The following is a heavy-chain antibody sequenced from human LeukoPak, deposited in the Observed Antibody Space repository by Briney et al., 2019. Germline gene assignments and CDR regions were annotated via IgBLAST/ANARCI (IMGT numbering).Heavy chain of an antibody. CDR2: IYYSGST. Sequence: PSETLSLTCAVSGGSISDGYWWSWVRQPPGKGLEWIGYIYYSGSTYYNPSLKSRVTISVDTSKNQFSLKLSSVTAADTAVYYCAKVTDYDSSGYPQYFQHWGQGTLVTVSS. V-gene: IGHV4-30-4*01. CDR3: AKVTDYDSSGYPQYFQH. D-gene: IGHD3-22*01. CDR1: GGSISDGYW. J-gene: IGHJ1*01.